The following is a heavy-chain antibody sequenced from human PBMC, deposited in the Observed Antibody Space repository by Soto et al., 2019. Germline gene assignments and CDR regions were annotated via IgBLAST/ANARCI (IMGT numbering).Heavy chain of an antibody. CDR2: IWYDGSNK. CDR3: ARDRSSSYYGMDV. V-gene: IGHV3-33*01. CDR1: GFTFSSYG. Sequence: QVQLVESGGGVVQPGRSLRLSCAASGFTFSSYGMHWVRQARGKGLEWVAVIWYDGSNKYYADSVKGRFTISRDNSKNTLYLQMNSLRAEDTAVYYCARDRSSSYYGMDVWGQGTTVTVSS. D-gene: IGHD6-13*01. J-gene: IGHJ6*02.